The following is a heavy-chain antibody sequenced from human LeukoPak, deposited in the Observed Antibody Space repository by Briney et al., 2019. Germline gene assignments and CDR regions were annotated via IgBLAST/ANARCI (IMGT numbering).Heavy chain of an antibody. D-gene: IGHD2-2*01. J-gene: IGHJ5*02. CDR3: ARSMIVVVPAGWFDP. CDR2: INHSGST. Sequence: SETLSLTCAVYGGSFSGYYWSWIRQPPGKGLEWIGEINHSGSTNYNPSLKSRVTISVDTSKNQFSLKLSSVTAADTAVYHCARSMIVVVPAGWFDPWGQGTLVTVSS. CDR1: GGSFSGYY. V-gene: IGHV4-34*01.